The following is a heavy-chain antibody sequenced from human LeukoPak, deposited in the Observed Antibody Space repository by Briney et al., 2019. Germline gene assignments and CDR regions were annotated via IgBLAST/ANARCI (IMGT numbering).Heavy chain of an antibody. J-gene: IGHJ4*02. CDR2: IKSKTDGGTT. CDR3: AKENAPSADAVRAFDY. Sequence: GGSLRLSCAASGFTFSNAWMSWVRQAPGKGLEWVGRIKSKTDGGTTDYAAPVKGRFTISRDDSKNTLYLQMNSLRAEDTAVYYCAKENAPSADAVRAFDYWGQGTLVTVSS. D-gene: IGHD3-10*01. V-gene: IGHV3-15*01. CDR1: GFTFSNAW.